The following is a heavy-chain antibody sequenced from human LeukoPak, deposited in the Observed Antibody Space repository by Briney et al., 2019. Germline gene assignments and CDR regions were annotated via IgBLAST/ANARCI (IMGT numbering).Heavy chain of an antibody. CDR3: AREGCSGGNCYHNWFDP. D-gene: IGHD2-15*01. V-gene: IGHV3-7*01. CDR1: GFTFSSYW. Sequence: PGGSLRLSCAASGFTFSSYWMSWVRQAPGKGLEWVANINQDGSEKYYVDSVKGRFTISRDNAKNSLYLQMNSLRAEDTAVYYCAREGCSGGNCYHNWFDPWGQGTLVTVSS. CDR2: INQDGSEK. J-gene: IGHJ5*02.